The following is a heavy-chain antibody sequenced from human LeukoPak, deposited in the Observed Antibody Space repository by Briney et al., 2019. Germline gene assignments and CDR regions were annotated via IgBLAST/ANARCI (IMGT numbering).Heavy chain of an antibody. CDR1: GFTFSSYW. CDR2: IKQDGSEK. Sequence: PGGSLRLSCAASGFTFSSYWMSWVRQAPGKGLEWVANIKQDGSEKYYVDSVKGRFTISRDNAKNSLYLQMNSLRAEDTAVYYCARHRGWLLPTAYYGMDIWGQGTTVTVSS. J-gene: IGHJ6*02. V-gene: IGHV3-7*03. D-gene: IGHD3-22*01. CDR3: ARHRGWLLPTAYYGMDI.